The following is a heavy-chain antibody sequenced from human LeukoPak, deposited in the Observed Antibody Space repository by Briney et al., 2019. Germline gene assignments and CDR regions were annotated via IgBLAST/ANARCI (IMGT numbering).Heavy chain of an antibody. CDR3: AKDPMVRGVFEYFDY. J-gene: IGHJ4*02. Sequence: GGSLRLSCAASGFTFSSYAMSWVRQAPGKGLEWVSAISGSGGSTYYADSVKGRFTISRDNSKNTLYLQMNSLRAEDTAVYYCAKDPMVRGVFEYFDYWGQGTLVPVSS. D-gene: IGHD3-10*01. CDR2: ISGSGGST. V-gene: IGHV3-23*01. CDR1: GFTFSSYA.